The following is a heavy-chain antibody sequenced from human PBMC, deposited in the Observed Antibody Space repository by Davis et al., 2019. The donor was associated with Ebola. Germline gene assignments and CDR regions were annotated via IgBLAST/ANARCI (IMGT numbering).Heavy chain of an antibody. CDR2: IRHDGSNK. CDR1: GFTFSSYG. D-gene: IGHD6-25*01. V-gene: IGHV3-30*02. CDR3: AKDSVGPYGMDV. J-gene: IGHJ6*02. Sequence: GESLKISCAASGFTFSSYGMHWVRQAPGKGLEWVAFIRHDGSNKYYADSVKGRSSISRDISKKTLYLQVNSLRAEDTAIYYCAKDSVGPYGMDVWGQGTTVTVSS.